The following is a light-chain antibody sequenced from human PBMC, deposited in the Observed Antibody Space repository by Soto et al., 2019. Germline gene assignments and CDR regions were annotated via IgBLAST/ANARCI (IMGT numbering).Light chain of an antibody. V-gene: IGLV1-47*01. CDR1: RSNIGNNY. J-gene: IGLJ1*01. CDR2: RNT. Sequence: QSVLTQPPSASGTPGQTLTISCSGSRSNIGNNYVCWYQQLPGAAPKLLIYRNTQRPSGVPDRFSGSKSGTAASLAISGLRSEDGADHFCEAWDDSLSGQVFGTGTKGTV. CDR3: EAWDDSLSGQV.